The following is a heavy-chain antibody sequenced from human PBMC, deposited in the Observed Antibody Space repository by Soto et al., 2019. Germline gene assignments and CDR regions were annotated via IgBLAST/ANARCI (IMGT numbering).Heavy chain of an antibody. J-gene: IGHJ6*03. CDR2: IKQDGSEK. CDR3: VRDGEYSSSPYYMDV. D-gene: IGHD6-6*01. V-gene: IGHV3-7*01. CDR1: GFTFSSYW. Sequence: EVQLVESGGGLVQPGGSLRLSCAASGFTFSSYWMSWVRQAPGKGLEWVANIKQDGSEKYYVDSVKGRFTISRDNAKNSLYLQMNSLRAEDTAVYYCVRDGEYSSSPYYMDVWGKGTTVTVSS.